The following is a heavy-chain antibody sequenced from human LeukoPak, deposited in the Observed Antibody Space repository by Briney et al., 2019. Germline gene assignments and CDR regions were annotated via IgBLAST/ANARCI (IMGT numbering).Heavy chain of an antibody. CDR3: ARDDGSATMGFDS. V-gene: IGHV1-69*05. CDR2: VIPILGTT. Sequence: SVKVSCKASGTTFSRSAISWVRQAPGQGLEWLGGVIPILGTTNYALKFRDRVSITTDESTSTAYMEVTSLRSVDTAVYYCARDDGSATMGFDSWGQGTLVTVSS. J-gene: IGHJ4*02. D-gene: IGHD1-26*01. CDR1: GTTFSRSA.